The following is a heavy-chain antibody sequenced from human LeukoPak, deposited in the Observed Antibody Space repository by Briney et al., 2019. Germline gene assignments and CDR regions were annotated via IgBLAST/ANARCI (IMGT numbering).Heavy chain of an antibody. J-gene: IGHJ4*02. CDR2: ISGSGGST. Sequence: GGSLRLSCAASGFTFSSYAMSWVRQAPGKGLEWVSAISGSGGSTYYADSVKGRFTISRDNSKNTLCLLMNGLRAEDTAVYYCAKGLYGCTSTSCYILDYWGQGTLVTVSS. CDR3: AKGLYGCTSTSCYILDY. D-gene: IGHD2-2*02. CDR1: GFTFSSYA. V-gene: IGHV3-23*01.